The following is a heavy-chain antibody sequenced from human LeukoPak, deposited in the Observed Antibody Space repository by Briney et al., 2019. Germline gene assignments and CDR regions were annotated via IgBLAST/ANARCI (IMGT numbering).Heavy chain of an antibody. V-gene: IGHV1-69*13. CDR1: GYTLTELS. J-gene: IGHJ5*02. CDR3: VVQLNWFDP. Sequence: SVKVSCKVSGYTLTELSMHWVRQAPGQGLEWMGGIIPIFGTANYAQKFQGRVTITADESTSTAYMELSSLRSEDTAVYYCVVQLNWFDPWGQGTLVTVSS. D-gene: IGHD2-2*01. CDR2: IIPIFGTA.